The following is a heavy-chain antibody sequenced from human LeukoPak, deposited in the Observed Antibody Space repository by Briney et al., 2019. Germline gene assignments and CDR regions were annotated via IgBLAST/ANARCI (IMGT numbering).Heavy chain of an antibody. CDR2: IRSDGGIK. CDR1: GFTFSSYA. J-gene: IGHJ4*02. CDR3: AKDVPAAYFDY. Sequence: GGSLRLSCAASGFTFSSYAMSWVRQAPGKGLEWVAFIRSDGGIKYYADSVKGRFTISRDNSKNTLYLQVNSLRAEDTAVYFCAKDVPAAYFDYWGQGTLVTVSS. V-gene: IGHV3-30*02. D-gene: IGHD2-2*01.